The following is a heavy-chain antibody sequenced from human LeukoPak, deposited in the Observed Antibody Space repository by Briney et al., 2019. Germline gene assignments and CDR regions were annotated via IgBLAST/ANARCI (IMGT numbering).Heavy chain of an antibody. Sequence: GGSLRLSCAASGFTFSSCAMNWVRQAPGKGLEWVSYISSSGSSISDADSVKGRFTISRDNAKNSLYLQMTSLRAEDTAIYYCARNIAAACRHYFDYWGQGTLVTVSS. CDR2: ISSSGSSI. V-gene: IGHV3-48*03. D-gene: IGHD6-13*01. CDR1: GFTFSSCA. J-gene: IGHJ4*02. CDR3: ARNIAAACRHYFDY.